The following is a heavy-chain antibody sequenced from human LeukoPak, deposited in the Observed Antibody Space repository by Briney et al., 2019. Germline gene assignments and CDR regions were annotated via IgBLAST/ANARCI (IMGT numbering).Heavy chain of an antibody. Sequence: SQTLSLTCTISGGSISSGSYYWSWIRQPAGKGLEWIGRIYTSGSTNYNPSLKSRVTISVDTSKNQFSLKLSSVTAADTAVYYCAKVVSDYYGSGSYYTHYYMDVWGKGTTVTVSS. CDR1: GGSISSGSYY. D-gene: IGHD3-10*01. V-gene: IGHV4-61*02. CDR2: IYTSGST. J-gene: IGHJ6*03. CDR3: AKVVSDYYGSGSYYTHYYMDV.